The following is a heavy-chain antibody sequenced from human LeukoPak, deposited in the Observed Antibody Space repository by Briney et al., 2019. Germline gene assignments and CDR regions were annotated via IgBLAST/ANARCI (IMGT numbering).Heavy chain of an antibody. CDR3: ARLIHSYYYDSSGYYPYYYMDV. CDR1: GGSISSSDYY. D-gene: IGHD3-22*01. J-gene: IGHJ6*03. CDR2: ISYSGTS. Sequence: SETLSLTCTVSGGSISSSDYYWGLIRQPPGKGLEWIGRISYSGTSYYNPSFKRRITISVDTSNNQFSLKMTSVTAADTAVYFCARLIHSYYYDSSGYYPYYYMDVWGKGTTVTVSS. V-gene: IGHV4-39*01.